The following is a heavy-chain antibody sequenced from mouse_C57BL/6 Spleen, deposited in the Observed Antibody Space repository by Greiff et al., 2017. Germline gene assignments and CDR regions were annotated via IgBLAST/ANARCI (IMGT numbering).Heavy chain of an antibody. D-gene: IGHD2-5*01. CDR2: IDPEDGAT. J-gene: IGHJ1*03. CDR1: GFNIKDYY. V-gene: IGHV14-2*01. Sequence: EVQLQQSGAELVKPGASVKLSCTASGFNIKDYYMHWVKQRTEQGLEWIGRIDPEDGATKYAPKFQGKATITADTSSNTAYLQLSSLTSEDTAVYYCARFYSNYRYFDVWGTGTTVTVSS. CDR3: ARFYSNYRYFDV.